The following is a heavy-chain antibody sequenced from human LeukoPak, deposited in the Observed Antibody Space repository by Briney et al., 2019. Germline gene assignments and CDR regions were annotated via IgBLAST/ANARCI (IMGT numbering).Heavy chain of an antibody. V-gene: IGHV6-1*01. CDR1: GDSVSSNSAA. J-gene: IGHJ4*02. D-gene: IGHD3-22*01. CDR2: TYYRSKWYN. CDR3: ARDRYYDSSGYYNYFDY. Sequence: SQTLSLTCAISGDSVSSNSAAWNWIRQSPSRGPEWLGRTYYRSKWYNDYAVSVKSRITINPDTSKNQFSLQLNSVTPEDTAVYYCARDRYYDSSGYYNYFDYWGQGTLVTVSS.